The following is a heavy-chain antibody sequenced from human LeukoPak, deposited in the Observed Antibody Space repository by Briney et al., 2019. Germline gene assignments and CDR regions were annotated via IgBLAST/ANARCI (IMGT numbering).Heavy chain of an antibody. J-gene: IGHJ3*02. V-gene: IGHV5-51*01. CDR1: GYNFMNYW. D-gene: IGHD4-11*01. CDR3: ASLQGALTTAPNDAFDI. CDR2: IYPGDSDT. Sequence: GESLKISCKGSGYNFMNYWIAWVRQMPGKGLEWMGIIYPGDSDTRYSPSFQGQVTISADKSISTAYLQWSSLKASDTAMYYCASLQGALTTAPNDAFDIRGQGTMVTVSS.